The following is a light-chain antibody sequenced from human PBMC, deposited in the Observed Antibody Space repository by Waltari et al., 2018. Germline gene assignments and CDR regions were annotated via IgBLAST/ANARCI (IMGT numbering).Light chain of an antibody. CDR1: EDINTW. V-gene: IGKV1-5*01. J-gene: IGKJ4*01. Sequence: DVQMTQSPSTLSASVGDRVTIPCRAGEDINTWLAWYQQKPGKAPKLLISDAASLKSGVPSRFSGSGSGTDFTLTITSMQPDDFATYYCQHYKNFPLTFGGGTNVEV. CDR2: DAA. CDR3: QHYKNFPLT.